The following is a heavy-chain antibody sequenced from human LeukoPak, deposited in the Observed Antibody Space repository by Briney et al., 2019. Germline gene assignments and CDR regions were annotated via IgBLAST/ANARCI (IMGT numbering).Heavy chain of an antibody. D-gene: IGHD3-22*01. Sequence: PGGSLRLSCAASGFTFSSYEMNWVRQAPGKGLEWVSYISSSGSTIYYADSVKGRFTISRDNAKNSLYLQMNSLRAEDTAVYYCARSYEYYYDSSGYYGYWGQGTLVTVSS. CDR1: GFTFSSYE. CDR3: ARSYEYYYDSSGYYGY. CDR2: ISSSGSTI. V-gene: IGHV3-48*03. J-gene: IGHJ4*02.